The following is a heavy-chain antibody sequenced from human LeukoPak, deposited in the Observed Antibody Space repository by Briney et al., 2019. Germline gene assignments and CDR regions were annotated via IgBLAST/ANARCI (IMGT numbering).Heavy chain of an antibody. J-gene: IGHJ5*02. CDR1: GFSFREYG. D-gene: IGHD3/OR15-3a*01. V-gene: IGHV3-30*12. CDR2: VSYDGGHK. Sequence: GRSLRLSCVASGFSFREYGIHWVRQAPGKGLEWVAVVSYDGGHKYYADSVKGRFTISRDTSSDTVSLQMNSLSAEDTALYYCAKFLIYLATSPSTSTHWFDPGGQGTLVTVSS. CDR3: AKFLIYLATSPSTSTHWFDP.